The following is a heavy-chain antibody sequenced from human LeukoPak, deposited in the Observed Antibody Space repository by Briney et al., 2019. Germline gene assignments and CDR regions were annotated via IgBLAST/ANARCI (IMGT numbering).Heavy chain of an antibody. Sequence: GGSLRLSCAAAGFTFRKHWMSWVRQSIGKGLECVAKIREDGSEKHYVDSVKGRFTISRDNARNSLYLQMNNLRAEDTAVYYCARDGGGAFDIWGQGTMVTVSS. CDR3: ARDGGGAFDI. D-gene: IGHD1-26*01. CDR1: GFTFRKHW. J-gene: IGHJ3*02. CDR2: IREDGSEK. V-gene: IGHV3-7*03.